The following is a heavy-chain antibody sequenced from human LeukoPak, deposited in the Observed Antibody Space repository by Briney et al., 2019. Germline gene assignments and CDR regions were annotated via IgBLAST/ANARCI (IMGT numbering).Heavy chain of an antibody. CDR2: MYYSGST. CDR1: GGSISSYY. J-gene: IGHJ3*02. D-gene: IGHD3-10*01. V-gene: IGHV4-59*12. Sequence: PSETLSLTCTVSGGSISSYYWSWIRQPPGKGLEWIGYMYYSGSTNYNPSTNYNPSLKSRVTISVDTSKNQFSLKLSSVTAADTAVYYCARDSGELEAFDIWGQGTMVTVSS. CDR3: ARDSGELEAFDI.